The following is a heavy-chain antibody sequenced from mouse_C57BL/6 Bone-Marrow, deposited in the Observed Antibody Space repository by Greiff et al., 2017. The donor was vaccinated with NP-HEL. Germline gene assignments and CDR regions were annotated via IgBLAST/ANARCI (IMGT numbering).Heavy chain of an antibody. J-gene: IGHJ4*01. CDR3: AEPRYYDCSYAMDY. D-gene: IGHD1-1*01. Sequence: QVQLQQSGPELVKPGASVKISCKASGYAFSSSWMNWVKQRPGKGLEWIGRIYPGDGDTNYNGKFKGKATLTADTSSSTAYMQLSSLTSEDSAVYFCAEPRYYDCSYAMDYWGQGTSVTVSS. CDR2: IYPGDGDT. CDR1: GYAFSSSW. V-gene: IGHV1-82*01.